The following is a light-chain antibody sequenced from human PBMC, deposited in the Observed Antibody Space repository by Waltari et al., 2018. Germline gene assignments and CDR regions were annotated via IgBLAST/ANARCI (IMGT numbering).Light chain of an antibody. Sequence: QSVLTQPPSVSGAPGQRVTVSCTGNGSNIGANYDVHWYQQFPGTAPKLLLYGDTNRPSGVPDRFSGSRSGTSASLAVTGLQAEDEADYYCQSYDSSLKSVVFGGGTKVTVL. CDR3: QSYDSSLKSVV. CDR2: GDT. CDR1: GSNIGANYD. V-gene: IGLV1-40*01. J-gene: IGLJ2*01.